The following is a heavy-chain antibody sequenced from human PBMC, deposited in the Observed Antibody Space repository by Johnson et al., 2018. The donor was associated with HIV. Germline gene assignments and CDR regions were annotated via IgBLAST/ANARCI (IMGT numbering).Heavy chain of an antibody. CDR3: AKGYNWNYCES. CDR1: GIIFDDYG. J-gene: IGHJ3*01. D-gene: IGHD1-7*01. CDR2: ISWNSGSI. V-gene: IGHV3-9*01. Sequence: VQLVESRGGLVQPGRSLRLSCVASGIIFDDYGMSWVRQAPGKGLEWVSGISWNSGSIGYADSVKGRFTISRDNAKNSLSLQMNSLRAEDTALYYCAKGYNWNYCESWGQGTMVTVSS.